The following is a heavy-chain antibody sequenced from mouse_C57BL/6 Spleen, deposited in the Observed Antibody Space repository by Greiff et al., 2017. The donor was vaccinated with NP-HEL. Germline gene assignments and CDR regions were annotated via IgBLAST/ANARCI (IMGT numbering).Heavy chain of an antibody. D-gene: IGHD1-1*01. CDR3: AREASEYYGSSSWFAY. V-gene: IGHV14-3*01. CDR2: IDPANGNT. CDR1: GFNIKNTY. J-gene: IGHJ3*01. Sequence: EVQLQQSVAELVRPGASVKLSCTASGFNIKNTYMPWVKQRPEQGLEWIGRIDPANGNTKYAPKFQGKATLTADTSSHPAYLQLSSLTSEDTAIYCCAREASEYYGSSSWFAYWGQGTLVTVSA.